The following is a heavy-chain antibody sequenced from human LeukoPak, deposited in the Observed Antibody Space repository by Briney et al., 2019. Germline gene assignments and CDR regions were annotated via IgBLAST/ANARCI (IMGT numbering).Heavy chain of an antibody. Sequence: GGSLRLSCAASGFIFSSYSMNWVRQAPGKGLEWVSYISSSSSTIYYADSVKGRFTISRDNAKNSLYLQMNSLRAEDTAVYYCARGGPRGAFDIWGQGTMVTVSS. J-gene: IGHJ3*02. D-gene: IGHD5-12*01. CDR2: ISSSSSTI. CDR1: GFIFSSYS. CDR3: ARGGPRGAFDI. V-gene: IGHV3-48*01.